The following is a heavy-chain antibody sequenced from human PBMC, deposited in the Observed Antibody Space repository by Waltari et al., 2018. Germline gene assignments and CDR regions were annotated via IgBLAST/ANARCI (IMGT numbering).Heavy chain of an antibody. CDR1: GYSFTSYW. V-gene: IGHV3-23*04. CDR2: ISGSGGST. CDR3: AKDRDSGGWYYFDY. Sequence: EVQLVQSGAEVQTPGESLRISCKGSGYSFTSYWISWVRHAPGKGLEWVSAISGSGGSTYYADSVKGRFTISRDNSKNTLYLQMNSLRAEDTAVYYCAKDRDSGGWYYFDYWGQGTLVTVSS. D-gene: IGHD6-19*01. J-gene: IGHJ4*02.